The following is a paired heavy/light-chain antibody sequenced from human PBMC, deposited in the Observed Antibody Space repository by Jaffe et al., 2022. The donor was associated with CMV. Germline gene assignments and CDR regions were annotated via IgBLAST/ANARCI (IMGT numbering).Heavy chain of an antibody. CDR2: ISSGTSYI. CDR3: ARDISPYCSGGSCYSGGSFDI. CDR1: GFTFSSYS. Sequence: EVQLVESGGGLVKAGGSLRLSCAASGFTFSSYSMNWVRQAPGKGLEWVSSISSGTSYIYYADSVKGRFTISRDNAKNSLYLQMNSLRAEDTAVYYCARDISPYCSGGSCYSGGSFDIWGQGTMVTVSS. D-gene: IGHD2-15*01. J-gene: IGHJ3*02. V-gene: IGHV3-21*01.
Light chain of an antibody. J-gene: IGLJ2*01. CDR3: CSYAGTNTI. Sequence: QSALTQPASVSGSPGQSITISCTGTSSDVGSYNLVSWFQQHPGKAPKLMIYEVNKRPSGVSDRFSGSKSGNTASLTISGLQAEDEADYYCCSYAGTNTIFGGGTKLTVL. CDR2: EVN. V-gene: IGLV2-23*02. CDR1: SSDVGSYNL.